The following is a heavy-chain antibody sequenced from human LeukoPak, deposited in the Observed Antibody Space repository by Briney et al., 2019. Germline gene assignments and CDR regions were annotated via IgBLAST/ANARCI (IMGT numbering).Heavy chain of an antibody. D-gene: IGHD6-19*01. J-gene: IGHJ4*02. CDR2: ISAYNGDT. V-gene: IGHV1-18*01. CDR3: ARDRKTYSSDFVY. CDR1: GYTFTSYG. Sequence: APVTVSCTASGYTFTSYGISWVRQAPGQGLEWMGWISAYNGDTNYAQKLQGRVTMTTDTSTSTAYMELRSLRSDDTAVYYCARDRKTYSSDFVYWGQGTLVTVSS.